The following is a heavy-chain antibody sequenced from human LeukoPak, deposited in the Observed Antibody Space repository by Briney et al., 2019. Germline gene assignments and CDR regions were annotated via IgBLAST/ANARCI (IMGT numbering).Heavy chain of an antibody. J-gene: IGHJ6*03. D-gene: IGHD2-21*01. V-gene: IGHV3-7*03. CDR3: ARDGEESSYYYYMDV. CDR2: IKQDGSDK. CDR1: GFTFSSYA. Sequence: GGSLRLSCAASGFTFSSYAMSWVRQAPGKGLEWVANIKQDGSDKTYVDSVKGRFTISRDNAKNSLYLQMNSLRAEDTALYYCARDGEESSYYYYMDVWGKGTTVTVSS.